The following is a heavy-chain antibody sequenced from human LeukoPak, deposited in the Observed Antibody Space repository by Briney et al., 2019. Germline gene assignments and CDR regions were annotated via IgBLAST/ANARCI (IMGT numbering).Heavy chain of an antibody. CDR2: IYYSGST. CDR1: GGSISSYY. V-gene: IGHV4-59*01. Sequence: ASETLSLTCTVSGGSISSYYWSWIRQPPGKGLEWIGYIYYSGSTNYNPSLKSRVTISVDTSKNQFSLKLSPVTAADTAVYYCARQYLGYFDLWGRGTLVTVSS. J-gene: IGHJ2*01. CDR3: ARQYLGYFDL. D-gene: IGHD2-2*01.